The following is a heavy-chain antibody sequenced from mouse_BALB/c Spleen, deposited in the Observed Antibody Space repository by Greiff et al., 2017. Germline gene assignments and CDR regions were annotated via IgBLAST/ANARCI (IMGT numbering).Heavy chain of an antibody. J-gene: IGHJ4*01. Sequence: QVQLQQSGAELARPGASVKMSCKASGYTFTSYTMHWVKQRPGQGLEWIGYINPSSGYTNYNQKFKDKATLTADKSSSTAYMQLSSLTSEDSAVYYCARMGRGNYLYYYAMDYWGQGTSVTVSS. V-gene: IGHV1-4*01. CDR1: GYTFTSYT. CDR2: INPSSGYT. CDR3: ARMGRGNYLYYYAMDY. D-gene: IGHD2-1*01.